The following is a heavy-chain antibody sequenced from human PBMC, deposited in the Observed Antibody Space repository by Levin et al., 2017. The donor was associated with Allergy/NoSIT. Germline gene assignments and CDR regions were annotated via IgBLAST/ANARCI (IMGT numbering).Heavy chain of an antibody. J-gene: IGHJ4*02. Sequence: GESPKISCAASGFTFSSYSMNWVRQAPGKGLEWVSSISSSSSYIYYADSVKGRFTISRDNAKNSLYLQMNSLRAEDTAVYYCARDGSGGANDWGQGTLVTVSS. CDR1: GFTFSSYS. CDR2: ISSSSSYI. V-gene: IGHV3-21*01. CDR3: ARDGSGGAND. D-gene: IGHD2-15*01.